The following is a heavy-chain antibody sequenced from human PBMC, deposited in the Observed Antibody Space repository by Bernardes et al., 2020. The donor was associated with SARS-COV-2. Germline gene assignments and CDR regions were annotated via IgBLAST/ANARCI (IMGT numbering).Heavy chain of an antibody. CDR1: GYTFTSYG. D-gene: IGHD3-3*01. Sequence: ASMKVSCKASGYTFTSYGISWVRQAPGQGLEWMGWISAYNGNTNYAQKLQGRVTMTTDTSTSTAYMELRSLRSDDTAVYYCARGGITIFGVLTPSNFYGMDVWGQGTTVTVSS. V-gene: IGHV1-18*01. CDR2: ISAYNGNT. CDR3: ARGGITIFGVLTPSNFYGMDV. J-gene: IGHJ6*02.